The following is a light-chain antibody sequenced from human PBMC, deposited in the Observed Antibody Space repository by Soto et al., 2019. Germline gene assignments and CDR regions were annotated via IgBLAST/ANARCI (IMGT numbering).Light chain of an antibody. V-gene: IGKV1-9*01. Sequence: ISLTQSPSTLSASVGDRVTVTCRTSHGVSTYLAWYQQKPGKAPKLLIYGASTLQAGVPPRFSGSGCGTDFTLTISSLQPEDFATYDCQQVNKYPYTFGQGTRLEIK. J-gene: IGKJ2*01. CDR2: GAS. CDR1: HGVSTY. CDR3: QQVNKYPYT.